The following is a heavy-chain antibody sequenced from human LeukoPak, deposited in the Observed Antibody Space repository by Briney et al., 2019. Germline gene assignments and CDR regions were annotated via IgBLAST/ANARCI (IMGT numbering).Heavy chain of an antibody. V-gene: IGHV4-34*01. Sequence: SETLSLTCAVYGGSFSGNFWSWIRQPPGKGLEWIGEINHSGSTNYNPSLKSRVTISVDTSKNQFSLKLSSVTAADTAVYYCARGTSGYTYGSGLGCWYFDLWGRGTLVTVSS. CDR2: INHSGST. J-gene: IGHJ2*01. CDR3: ARGTSGYTYGSGLGCWYFDL. D-gene: IGHD5-18*01. CDR1: GGSFSGNF.